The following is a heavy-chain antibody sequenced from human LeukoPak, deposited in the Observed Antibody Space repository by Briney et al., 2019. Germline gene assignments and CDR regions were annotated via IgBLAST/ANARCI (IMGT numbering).Heavy chain of an antibody. CDR2: ISTTGGST. CDR1: GFTFSSYG. CDR3: AKNGDRGAYCSGGSCYPYYYYYMDV. Sequence: GGSLRLSCAASGFTFSSYGMSWVRQAPGKGLEWVSAISTTGGSTYYADSVKGRFTISRDNSKNTLYLQMNSLRAEDTAIYYCAKNGDRGAYCSGGSCYPYYYYYMDVWGKGTTVTVSS. V-gene: IGHV3-23*01. J-gene: IGHJ6*03. D-gene: IGHD2-15*01.